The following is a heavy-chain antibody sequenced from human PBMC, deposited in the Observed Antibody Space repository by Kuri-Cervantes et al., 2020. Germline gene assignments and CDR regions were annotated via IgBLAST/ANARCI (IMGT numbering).Heavy chain of an antibody. V-gene: IGHV1-2*02. D-gene: IGHD3-3*01. J-gene: IGHJ6*02. CDR3: ARAPYDFWSGYYAQPSYYYGMDV. CDR2: INPNSGGT. CDR1: GYTFTGYY. Sequence: ASVKVSCKASGYTFTGYYMHWVRQAPGQGLEWMGWINPNSGGTNYAQKFQGRVTMTRDTSISTAYMELSRLRSEDTAVYYCARAPYDFWSGYYAQPSYYYGMDVWGQGTTVTVSS.